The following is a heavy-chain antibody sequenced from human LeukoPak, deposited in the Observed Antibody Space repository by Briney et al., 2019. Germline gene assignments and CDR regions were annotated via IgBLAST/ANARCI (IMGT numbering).Heavy chain of an antibody. CDR1: GYTFTIYG. CDR3: ARVRLGNSSPYYYGMDV. V-gene: IGHV1-18*04. Sequence: EASVKVSCKASGYTFTIYGISWVPQAPGQGREWMGWISAYNDNTNYAQKLQGRVTMTTDTSTSTAYMELRSLRSDDTAVYYCARVRLGNSSPYYYGMDVWGKGTTVTVSS. CDR2: ISAYNDNT. D-gene: IGHD6-13*01. J-gene: IGHJ6*04.